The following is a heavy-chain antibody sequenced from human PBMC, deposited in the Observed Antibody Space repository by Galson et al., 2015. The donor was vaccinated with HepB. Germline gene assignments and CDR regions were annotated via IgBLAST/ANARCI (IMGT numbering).Heavy chain of an antibody. CDR1: GGSFSGYY. CDR3: ARMSSITMVRGVTNPRNKRNWFDP. Sequence: SETLSLTCAVYGGSFSGYYWSWIRQPPGKGLEWIGEINHSGSTNYNPSLKSRVTISVDTSKNQFSLKLSSVTAADTAVYYCARMSSITMVRGVTNPRNKRNWFDPWGQGTLVTVSS. J-gene: IGHJ5*02. D-gene: IGHD3-10*01. V-gene: IGHV4-34*01. CDR2: INHSGST.